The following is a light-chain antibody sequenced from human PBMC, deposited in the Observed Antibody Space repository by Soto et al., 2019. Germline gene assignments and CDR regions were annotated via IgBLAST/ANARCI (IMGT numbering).Light chain of an antibody. CDR3: QQYYNNPYT. V-gene: IGKV4-1*01. CDR2: WAS. CDR1: QSVSSSN. J-gene: IGKJ2*01. Sequence: EIVLTQSPDTLSLSPGDRATVSCRASQSVSSSNLAWYQQKPGQPPRLLIYWASTRESGVPDRFSGSGSGTDFTLTISSLQAEDVAVYYCQQYYNNPYTFGQGTKVEIK.